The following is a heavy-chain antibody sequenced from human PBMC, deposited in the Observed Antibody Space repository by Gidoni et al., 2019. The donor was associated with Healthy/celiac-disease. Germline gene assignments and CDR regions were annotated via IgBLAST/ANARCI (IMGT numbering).Heavy chain of an antibody. CDR1: GFTFDDYA. CDR2: ISWNSGSI. Sequence: EVQLVESGGGLVQPGRSLRLSCAASGFTFDDYAMHWVRQDPGKGLEWFSGISWNSGSIGYADSVKGRFTISRDNAKNSLYLQMNSLRAEDTALYYCAKDIHTQPHYHPNFDYWGQGTLVTVSS. CDR3: AKDIHTQPHYHPNFDY. J-gene: IGHJ4*02. V-gene: IGHV3-9*01. D-gene: IGHD1-26*01.